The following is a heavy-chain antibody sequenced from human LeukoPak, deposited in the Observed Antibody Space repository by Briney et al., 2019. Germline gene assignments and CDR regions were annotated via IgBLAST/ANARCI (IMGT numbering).Heavy chain of an antibody. CDR1: GFTFSSYW. Sequence: GGSLRLSCAAPGFTFSSYWMSWVRQAPGKGLEWVANIKQDGSEKYYVDSVKGRFTISRDNAKNSLYLQMNSLRAEDTAVYYCARDIDYEDYWGQGTLVTVSS. J-gene: IGHJ4*02. D-gene: IGHD4-17*01. CDR2: IKQDGSEK. CDR3: ARDIDYEDY. V-gene: IGHV3-7*01.